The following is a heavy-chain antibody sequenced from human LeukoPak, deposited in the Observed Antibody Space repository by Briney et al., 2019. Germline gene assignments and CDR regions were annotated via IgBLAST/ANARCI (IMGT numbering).Heavy chain of an antibody. D-gene: IGHD6-13*01. Sequence: GGSLRLSCAASGFTFSSYSMNWVRQTPGKGLEWVSAISSSSSYIHYADSVKGRFTISRDNAKNSLYLQMNSLRADDTAVYYCARGTIAAAGYYYFDYWGQGTQVTVSS. J-gene: IGHJ4*02. CDR2: ISSSSSYI. CDR3: ARGTIAAAGYYYFDY. V-gene: IGHV3-21*01. CDR1: GFTFSSYS.